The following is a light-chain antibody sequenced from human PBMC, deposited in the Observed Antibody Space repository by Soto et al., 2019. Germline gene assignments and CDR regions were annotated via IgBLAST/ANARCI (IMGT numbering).Light chain of an antibody. Sequence: DIPMTQSPSSLSAYLGDRVTITCRASKGISNYLAWYQQKPGRLPKLLLFGASTLQSGVPARFSGSGSGTLFTLTINGLLPEDVATYSRQKYDRAPFTFGPGTKVDFK. J-gene: IGKJ3*01. CDR1: KGISNY. V-gene: IGKV1-27*01. CDR2: GAS. CDR3: QKYDRAPFT.